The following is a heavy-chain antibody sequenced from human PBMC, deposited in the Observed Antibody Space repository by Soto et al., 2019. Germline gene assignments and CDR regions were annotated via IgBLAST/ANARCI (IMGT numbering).Heavy chain of an antibody. CDR2: ISSSSSTI. V-gene: IGHV3-48*02. D-gene: IGHD3-10*01. Sequence: EVQLVESGGGLVQPGGSLRLSCAASGFTFSSYSMNWVRQAPGKGLEWVSYISSSSSTIYYADSVKGRFTISRDNAKNSLYLQMNSLRDEDTAVYCCARLTKSGYYYGSGHFDYWGQEPWSPSPQ. J-gene: IGHJ4*01. CDR1: GFTFSSYS. CDR3: ARLTKSGYYYGSGHFDY.